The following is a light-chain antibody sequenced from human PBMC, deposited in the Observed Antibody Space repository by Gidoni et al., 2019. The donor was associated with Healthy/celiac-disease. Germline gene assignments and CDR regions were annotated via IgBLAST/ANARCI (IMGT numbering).Light chain of an antibody. V-gene: IGLV3-21*02. CDR1: NIGSKS. Sequence: SYVLTQPPSVSVAPGQTARITCGGNNIGSKSVHWYQQKPGQAPVLVVYDDSDRPSGITERFSGSNSGNTATLTISRVEAGDEADYYCQVWDSSSYVVFGGGTKLTVL. CDR2: DDS. J-gene: IGLJ2*01. CDR3: QVWDSSSYVV.